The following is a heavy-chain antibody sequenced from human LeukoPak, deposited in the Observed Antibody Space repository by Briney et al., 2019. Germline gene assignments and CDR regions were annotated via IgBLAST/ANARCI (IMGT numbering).Heavy chain of an antibody. CDR2: ISYDGSNK. D-gene: IGHD2-2*01. J-gene: IGHJ3*02. Sequence: GRSLRLSCAASGFTFSSYAMHWVRQAPGKGLEWVAVISYDGSNKYYSDSVKGRFTISRDNSKNTLYLQMNSLRAEDTAVYYCARVGVPAATYAFDIWGQGTMVTVSS. CDR1: GFTFSSYA. CDR3: ARVGVPAATYAFDI. V-gene: IGHV3-30-3*01.